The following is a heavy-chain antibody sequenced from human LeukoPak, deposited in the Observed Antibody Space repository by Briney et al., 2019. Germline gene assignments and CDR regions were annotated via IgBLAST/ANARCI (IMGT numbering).Heavy chain of an antibody. D-gene: IGHD3-16*01. V-gene: IGHV3-23*01. J-gene: IGHJ4*02. CDR1: GFSFSSYG. Sequence: GGTLRLSCAASGFSFSSYGMSWVRQVPGKGLEWVSGISGSGGSTYYADSVKGRFTISRDNSKNTLYLQMNSLRAEDTAVYYCAKRGGMYPAYYFDYWGQGTLVTVSS. CDR3: AKRGGMYPAYYFDY. CDR2: ISGSGGST.